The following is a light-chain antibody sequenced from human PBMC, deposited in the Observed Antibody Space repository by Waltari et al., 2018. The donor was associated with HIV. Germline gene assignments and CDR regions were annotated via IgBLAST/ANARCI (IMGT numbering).Light chain of an antibody. CDR1: QCVLYRSNNKNY. CDR2: WAS. V-gene: IGKV4-1*01. CDR3: QQYYGGPYT. J-gene: IGKJ2*01. Sequence: DTVMTQSPDSLAVSLGERATINCKSSQCVLYRSNNKNYLAWYQQKPGQPPKLLIYWASTRESGVPDRFSGSGSGTDFTLTISSLQAEDVAVYYCQQYYGGPYTFGQGTKLEIK.